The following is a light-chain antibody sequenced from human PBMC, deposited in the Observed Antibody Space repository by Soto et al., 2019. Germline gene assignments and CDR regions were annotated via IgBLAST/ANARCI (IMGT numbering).Light chain of an antibody. CDR3: QQYNKWPLT. Sequence: EIVMTQSPATLSVSPGERATLSCRASQSVSSDLAWYQQKPGQAPRLLIYGASTRATGIPVTFSGSASGTEFTLSISRLQSEDYTVYYCQQYNKWPLTFGQGTKVDIK. J-gene: IGKJ1*01. CDR1: QSVSSD. V-gene: IGKV3-15*01. CDR2: GAS.